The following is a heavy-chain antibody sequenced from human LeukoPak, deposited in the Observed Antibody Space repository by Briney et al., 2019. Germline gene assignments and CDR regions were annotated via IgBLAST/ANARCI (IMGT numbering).Heavy chain of an antibody. J-gene: IGHJ6*03. CDR1: GFNFSNYS. V-gene: IGHV3-48*01. D-gene: IGHD3-16*01. CDR3: AKAPRFGDHATEYYYYYMHV. CDR2: ISSGSSRI. Sequence: PGGSLRLSCAASGFNFSNYSMNWVRQAPGKGLEWVSYISSGSSRIYYADSVKGRFTISRDNSKNTLYLQMNSLRVEDTAVYYCAKAPRFGDHATEYYYYYMHVWGKGTTVTVSS.